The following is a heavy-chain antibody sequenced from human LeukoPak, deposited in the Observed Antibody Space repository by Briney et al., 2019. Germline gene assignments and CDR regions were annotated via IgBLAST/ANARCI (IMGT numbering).Heavy chain of an antibody. J-gene: IGHJ5*02. Sequence: SETLSLTCTVSGGSISSSSYYWGWIRQPPGKGLEWIGSIYYSGSTYYNPSLKSRVTISVDTSKNQFSLKLSSVTAADTAVYYCASLHHYDFWSGYYTLGWFDPWGQGTLVTVSS. CDR2: IYYSGST. D-gene: IGHD3-3*01. V-gene: IGHV4-39*07. CDR1: GGSISSSSYY. CDR3: ASLHHYDFWSGYYTLGWFDP.